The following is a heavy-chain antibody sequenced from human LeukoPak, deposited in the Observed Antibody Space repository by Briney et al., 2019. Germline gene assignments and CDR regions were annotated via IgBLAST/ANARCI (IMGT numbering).Heavy chain of an antibody. D-gene: IGHD3-22*01. CDR1: GFTFSSYW. J-gene: IGHJ4*02. Sequence: GGSLRLSCAASGFTFSSYWMSWVRQAPGKGLEWVANIKQDGSEKYYVDSVKGRFIISRDNAKNSLYLQMNSLRAEDTAVYYCARDSRSGYYYNWGQGTLVTVSS. V-gene: IGHV3-7*01. CDR3: ARDSRSGYYYN. CDR2: IKQDGSEK.